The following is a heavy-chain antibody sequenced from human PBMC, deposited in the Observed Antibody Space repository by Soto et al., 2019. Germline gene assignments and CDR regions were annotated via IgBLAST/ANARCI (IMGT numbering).Heavy chain of an antibody. CDR1: GYSLTSYG. CDR2: LSGYNGNT. CDR3: ARGSYDYGDYDPSVENFDY. J-gene: IGHJ4*02. V-gene: IGHV1-18*04. D-gene: IGHD4-17*01. Sequence: QVQLVQSGSEVKKPGASVKVSCKTSGYSLTSYGISWVRQAPGQGLEWMGWLSGYNGNTNYAQKLQGRVTLTTDTSATTAYMELRSLRSDDTAVYYCARGSYDYGDYDPSVENFDYWGQGTLVTVSS.